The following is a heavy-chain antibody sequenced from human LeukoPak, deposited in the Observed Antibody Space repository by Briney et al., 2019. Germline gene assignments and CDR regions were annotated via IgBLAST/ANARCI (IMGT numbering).Heavy chain of an antibody. J-gene: IGHJ4*02. CDR2: ISGSGGST. D-gene: IGHD3-3*01. CDR1: GFTFSSYA. V-gene: IGHV3-23*01. CDR3: ASRAGSGYFNYLDY. Sequence: PGGSLGLSCAASGFTFSSYAMSWVRQAPGKGLEWVSAISGSGGSTYYADSVKGRFTISRDNSKNTLYLQMNSLRAEDTAVYYCASRAGSGYFNYLDYWGQGTLVTVSS.